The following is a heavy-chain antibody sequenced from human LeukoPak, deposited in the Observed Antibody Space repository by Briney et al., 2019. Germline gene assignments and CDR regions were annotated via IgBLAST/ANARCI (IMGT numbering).Heavy chain of an antibody. CDR2: INPNSGGT. J-gene: IGHJ4*02. V-gene: IGHV1-2*02. D-gene: IGHD3-22*01. CDR1: GYTFTGYY. Sequence: GASVKVSCKASGYTFTGYYMHWVRQAPGQGLEWMGWINPNSGGTNYAQKFQGRGTMTRDTSISTAYMELSRLRSDDTAVYYCARALDSSGYFDYWGQGTLVTVSS. CDR3: ARALDSSGYFDY.